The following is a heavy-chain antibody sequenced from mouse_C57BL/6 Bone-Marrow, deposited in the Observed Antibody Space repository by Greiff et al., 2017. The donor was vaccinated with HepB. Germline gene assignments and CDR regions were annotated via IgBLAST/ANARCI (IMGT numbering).Heavy chain of an antibody. Sequence: DVQLVESGGGLVKPGGSLKLSCAASGFTFSSYTMSWVRQTPEKRLEWVATISGGGGNTYYPDSVKGRFTISRDNAKNTLYLQMSSLRSEDTALYYCARRGDGYYGYYAMDYWGQGTSVTVSS. D-gene: IGHD2-3*01. CDR3: ARRGDGYYGYYAMDY. V-gene: IGHV5-9*01. CDR2: ISGGGGNT. J-gene: IGHJ4*01. CDR1: GFTFSSYT.